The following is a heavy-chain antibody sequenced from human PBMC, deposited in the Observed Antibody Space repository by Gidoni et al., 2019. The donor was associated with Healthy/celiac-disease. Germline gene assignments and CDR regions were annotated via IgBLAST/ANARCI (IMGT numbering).Heavy chain of an antibody. J-gene: IGHJ4*02. D-gene: IGHD6-6*01. CDR3: AREVAARPYFDY. CDR1: GGSISSHY. CDR2: IYYSGST. V-gene: IGHV4-59*11. Sequence: QVQLQESGPGLVKPSETLSLTCTVSGGSISSHYWTWIRQPPGKGLEWIGYIYYSGSTPYNPSLKSRVTISVDTSKNQFSLKLSSVTAADTAVYYCAREVAARPYFDYWGQGTLVTVSS.